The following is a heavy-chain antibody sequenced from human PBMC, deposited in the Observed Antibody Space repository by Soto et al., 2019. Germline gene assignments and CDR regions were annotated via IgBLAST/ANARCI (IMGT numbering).Heavy chain of an antibody. J-gene: IGHJ4*02. CDR1: GFTFNTYS. Sequence: PGGSLRLSCTVSGFTFNTYSMSWVRQAPGKGLEWVSSISGTGGTIYDADSVKGRFTISRDNSRNTLYLHMSSLRVDDTALYLCAKGGIISIKDYWGRGIQVTVAS. D-gene: IGHD3-10*01. V-gene: IGHV3-23*01. CDR3: AKGGIISIKDY. CDR2: ISGTGGTI.